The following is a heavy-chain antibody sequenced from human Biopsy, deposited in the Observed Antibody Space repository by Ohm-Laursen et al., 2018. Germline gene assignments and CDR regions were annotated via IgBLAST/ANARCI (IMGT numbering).Heavy chain of an antibody. Sequence: SETLSLTCTVSGGSIGSDYWAWIRQSPGKGLEWLAYIYSRGRTNYNPSLKSRIIVSVDTSKNPLSLKVTSVTATDTAMYYCARHDRSGYWGLDYWGQGALVTVSA. J-gene: IGHJ4*02. V-gene: IGHV4-4*08. CDR3: ARHDRSGYWGLDY. CDR2: IYSRGRT. D-gene: IGHD3-22*01. CDR1: GGSIGSDY.